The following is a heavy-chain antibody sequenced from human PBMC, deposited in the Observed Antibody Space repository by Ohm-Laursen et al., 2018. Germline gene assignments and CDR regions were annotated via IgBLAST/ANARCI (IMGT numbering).Heavy chain of an antibody. D-gene: IGHD3-22*01. CDR3: ARNYFDTSGYSAYEY. Sequence: SVKVSCKASGYTFTSYYMHWVRQAPGQGLEWMGIINPRGGSTSYAQKFQGRLTMTRDTPTSTVYMELSSLRSEDTAVYYCARNYFDTSGYSAYEYWGQGTLVTVSS. CDR1: GYTFTSYY. J-gene: IGHJ4*02. V-gene: IGHV1-46*01. CDR2: INPRGGST.